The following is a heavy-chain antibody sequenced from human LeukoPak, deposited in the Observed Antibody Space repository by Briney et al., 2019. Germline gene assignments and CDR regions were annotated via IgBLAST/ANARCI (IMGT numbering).Heavy chain of an antibody. V-gene: IGHV3-23*01. Sequence: PGRSLSLSCAVSGFTFSSYAMNWVRQAQGQGMEWVSGISGSGAGTYYEDPVKGRFAISRDNSNNKQFPQMNSLRAEDTAVYYCAKMVREFYTISYYFDYCGQGTLVTVSA. D-gene: IGHD2-8*01. J-gene: IGHJ4*02. CDR2: ISGSGAGT. CDR1: GFTFSSYA. CDR3: AKMVREFYTISYYFDY.